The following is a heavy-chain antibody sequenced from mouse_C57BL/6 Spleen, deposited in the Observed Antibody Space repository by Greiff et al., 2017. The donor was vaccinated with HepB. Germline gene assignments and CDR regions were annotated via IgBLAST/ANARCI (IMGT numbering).Heavy chain of an antibody. Sequence: VQLQESGPGLVQPSQSLSITCTVSGFSLTSYGVHWVRQSPGKGLEWLGVIWRGGSTDYNADFMSRLSITKDNSKGQVFFKMNSLQADDTSIYLCAKERDRSSYYNAVDYWGQGTSVTDSS. CDR2: IWRGGST. D-gene: IGHD3-3*01. J-gene: IGHJ4*01. CDR3: AKERDRSSYYNAVDY. CDR1: GFSLTSYG. V-gene: IGHV2-5*01.